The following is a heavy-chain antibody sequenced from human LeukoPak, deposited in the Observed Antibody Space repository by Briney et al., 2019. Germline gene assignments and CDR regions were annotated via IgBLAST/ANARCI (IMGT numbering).Heavy chain of an antibody. Sequence: SVKVSCKASGFTFTSSAVQWVRQARGQRLEWIGWIVVGSGNTNYAQKFQERVTITRDMSTSTAYMELSGLRSEDTAVYYCAADRYNWNYVANYWGQGTLVTVSS. CDR1: GFTFTSSA. CDR3: AADRYNWNYVANY. CDR2: IVVGSGNT. V-gene: IGHV1-58*01. D-gene: IGHD1-7*01. J-gene: IGHJ4*02.